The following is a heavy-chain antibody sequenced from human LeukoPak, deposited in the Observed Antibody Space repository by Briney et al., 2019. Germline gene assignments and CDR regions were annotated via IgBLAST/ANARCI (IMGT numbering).Heavy chain of an antibody. J-gene: IGHJ4*02. CDR3: ARVDSGYDQRPDY. D-gene: IGHD5-12*01. CDR1: GGSFSGHY. V-gene: IGHV4-34*01. Sequence: PSESLSLTCADYGGSFSGHYWSWIRQPPGKGLEWIGETNHSGSTNYNPSLKSRVTISVDTSKNQFSLKLSSVTAADTAVYYCARVDSGYDQRPDYWGQGTLVTVSS. CDR2: TNHSGST.